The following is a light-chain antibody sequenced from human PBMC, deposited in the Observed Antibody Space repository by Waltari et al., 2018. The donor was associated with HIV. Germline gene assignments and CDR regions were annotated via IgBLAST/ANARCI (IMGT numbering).Light chain of an antibody. CDR3: CSYAGSSTWV. CDR2: EDN. Sequence: QSALTQPAPVSGSPGASIPISCTVTRVDGRRYHVGSWYQQHPGKAPKLMIYEDNKRPSGVSNRFSGSKSGNTASLTISGLQAEDEADYSCCSYAGSSTWVFGGGTKLTVL. V-gene: IGLV2-23*01. CDR1: RVDGRRYHV. J-gene: IGLJ3*02.